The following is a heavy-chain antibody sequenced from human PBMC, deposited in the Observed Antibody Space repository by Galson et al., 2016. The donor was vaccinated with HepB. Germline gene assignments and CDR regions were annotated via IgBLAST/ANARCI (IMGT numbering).Heavy chain of an antibody. CDR2: IKKDGSEQ. Sequence: SLRLSCAASGFPFSDYWMTWVRQAPGKGLEWVANIKKDGSEQFYVDSVRGRFTISRGNDKNSVYLQMHSLRAEDTAIYYCAGGAGWESDYWGQGTLVTVSS. D-gene: IGHD1-26*01. CDR3: AGGAGWESDY. J-gene: IGHJ4*02. V-gene: IGHV3-7*03. CDR1: GFPFSDYW.